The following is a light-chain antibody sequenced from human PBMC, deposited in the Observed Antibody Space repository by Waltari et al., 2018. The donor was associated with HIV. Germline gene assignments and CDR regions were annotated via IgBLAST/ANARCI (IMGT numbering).Light chain of an antibody. CDR2: GAS. CDR1: ESVSSSY. CDR3: QQYGSSPDT. V-gene: IGKV3-20*01. J-gene: IGKJ4*01. Sequence: EIVLTQSPGTLSLSPVERATPPCRASESVSSSYLAWYQQKPGQAPRLLIYGASSRATGIPDRLSGSGSGTDFTLTISRLEPEDFAVYYCQQYGSSPDTFGGGTKVEIK.